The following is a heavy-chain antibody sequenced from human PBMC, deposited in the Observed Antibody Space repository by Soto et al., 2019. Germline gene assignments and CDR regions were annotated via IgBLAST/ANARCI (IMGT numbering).Heavy chain of an antibody. CDR1: GYSFTTNW. D-gene: IGHD6-13*01. CDR2: TFPGDSDT. CDR3: ARLIGSSSWFDS. Sequence: EVQLVQSGAEVKKPGESLKISCKASGYSFTTNWIAWVRQKPGKGLEWMGSTFPGDSDTRYSPSFHGQVTISADESISTAYLQWGSLKASDSAMYYCARLIGSSSWFDSWGQGALVTVSS. V-gene: IGHV5-51*01. J-gene: IGHJ5*01.